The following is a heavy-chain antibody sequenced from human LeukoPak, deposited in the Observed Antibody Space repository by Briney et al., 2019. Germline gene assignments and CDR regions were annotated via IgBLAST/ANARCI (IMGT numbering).Heavy chain of an antibody. CDR3: AREGNDGYNLGFDY. D-gene: IGHD5-24*01. CDR2: IYFSGNNI. V-gene: IGHV3-48*03. J-gene: IGHJ4*02. CDR1: GSTFGSNG. Sequence: GRCLRPSCAAAGSTFGSNGMNWDRQAPRNWMGWDSYIYFSGNNIYYADSVKGRFTISRDNAKNLLYLQMNSLRAEDTAVYYCAREGNDGYNLGFDYWGQGILVTVSS.